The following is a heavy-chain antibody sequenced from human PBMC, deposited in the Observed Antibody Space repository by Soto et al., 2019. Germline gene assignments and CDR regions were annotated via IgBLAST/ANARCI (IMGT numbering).Heavy chain of an antibody. Sequence: EVQVVESGGGLVQPGGSLRLSCAASGLTFSNFWMSWVRQAPGKGLEWVANINQDESEKYYVDSVGGRFTISRDNAKNSLYLQMNSLRAEDTAVYYCAREGHCSNGVCYPDYWGQGTLVTVSS. D-gene: IGHD2-8*01. V-gene: IGHV3-7*01. CDR3: AREGHCSNGVCYPDY. CDR2: INQDESEK. J-gene: IGHJ4*02. CDR1: GLTFSNFW.